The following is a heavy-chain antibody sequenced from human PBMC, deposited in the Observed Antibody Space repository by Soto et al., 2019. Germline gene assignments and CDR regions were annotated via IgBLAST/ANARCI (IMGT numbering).Heavy chain of an antibody. D-gene: IGHD2-15*01. CDR1: GFTFSSYS. CDR3: ARAGYCSGGSCYSDY. J-gene: IGHJ4*02. V-gene: IGHV3-21*01. Sequence: VQLVESGGGLVKPGGSLRLSCAASGFTFSSYSMNWVRQAPGKGLEWVSSISSSSSYIYYADSVKGRFTISRDNAKNSLYLQMNSLRAEDTAVYYCARAGYCSGGSCYSDYWGQGTLVTVSS. CDR2: ISSSSSYI.